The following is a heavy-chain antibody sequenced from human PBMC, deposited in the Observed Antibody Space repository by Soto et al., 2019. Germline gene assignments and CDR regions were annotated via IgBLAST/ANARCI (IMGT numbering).Heavy chain of an antibody. CDR1: GGSISSSSYY. D-gene: IGHD3-10*01. V-gene: IGHV4-39*01. Sequence: PSETLSLTCTVSGGSISSSSYYWGWIRQPPGKGLEWIGSIYYSGSTYYNPSLKSRVTISVDTSKNQFSLKLSSVTAADTAVYYCARHPMLVRGANYYYYYMDVWGKGTTVTVSS. CDR3: ARHPMLVRGANYYYYYMDV. J-gene: IGHJ6*03. CDR2: IYYSGST.